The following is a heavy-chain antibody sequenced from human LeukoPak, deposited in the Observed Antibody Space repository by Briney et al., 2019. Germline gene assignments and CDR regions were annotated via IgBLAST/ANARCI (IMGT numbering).Heavy chain of an antibody. CDR2: INPNSGGT. Sequence: ASVKVSCKASGYTFTGYYMHWVRQAPGQGLEWVGRINPNSGGTNYAQKFQGRVTMTRDTSISTAYMELSRLRSDDTAVYYCARDTRYDYVWGCSYYFDYWGQGTLVTVSS. CDR3: ARDTRYDYVWGCSYYFDY. V-gene: IGHV1-2*06. J-gene: IGHJ4*02. D-gene: IGHD3-16*01. CDR1: GYTFTGYY.